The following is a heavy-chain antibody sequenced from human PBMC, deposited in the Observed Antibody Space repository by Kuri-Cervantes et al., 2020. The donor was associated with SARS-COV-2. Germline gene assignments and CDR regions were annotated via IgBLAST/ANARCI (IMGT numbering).Heavy chain of an antibody. CDR1: GFTFSDYY. CDR2: ISSSGSTI. Sequence: GESLKISCAASGFTFSDYYMSWIRQAPGKGLEWVSYISSSGSTIYYADSVKGRFTISRDNAKNSLYLQMNSLRAEDTAVYYCARAPPPASPRGGMDVWGQGTTVPSP. J-gene: IGHJ6*02. V-gene: IGHV3-11*01. D-gene: IGHD2-2*01. CDR3: ARAPPPASPRGGMDV.